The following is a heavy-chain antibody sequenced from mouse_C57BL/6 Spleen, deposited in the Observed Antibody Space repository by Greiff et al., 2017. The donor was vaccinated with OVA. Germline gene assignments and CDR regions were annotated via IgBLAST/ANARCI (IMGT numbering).Heavy chain of an antibody. CDR3: ARDHGSSPFAY. CDR1: GYTFTSYW. CDR2: IHPNSGST. D-gene: IGHD1-1*01. V-gene: IGHV1-64*01. Sequence: QVQLKQPGAELVKPGASVKLSCKASGYTFTSYWMHWVKQRPGQGLEWIGMIHPNSGSTNYNEKFKSKATLTVDKSSSTAYMQLSSLTSEDSAVYYCARDHGSSPFAYWGQGTLVTVSA. J-gene: IGHJ3*01.